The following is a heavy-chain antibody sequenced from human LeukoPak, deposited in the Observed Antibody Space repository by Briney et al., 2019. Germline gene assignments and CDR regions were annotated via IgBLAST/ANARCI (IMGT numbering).Heavy chain of an antibody. CDR1: GYTFTGYY. V-gene: IGHV1-2*02. CDR2: INPNSGGT. J-gene: IGHJ4*02. D-gene: IGHD3-22*01. Sequence: ASVKVSCKASGYTFTGYYMHWVRQAPGQGLEWMGWINPNSGGTNYAQKFQGRVTMTRDTSISTAYMELSRLRSDDTAVYYCARGRYYDSSGYLDYWAREPWSPSPQ. CDR3: ARGRYYDSSGYLDY.